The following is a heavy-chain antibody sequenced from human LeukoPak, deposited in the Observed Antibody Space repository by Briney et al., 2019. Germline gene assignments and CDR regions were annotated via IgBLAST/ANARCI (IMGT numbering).Heavy chain of an antibody. CDR2: IYYTGIT. Sequence: PSETLSLTCTVSGGSISTTSYYWGWIRQPPGKGLEWIGSIYYTGITFYNASLKSRVTISVDASKNQFSLELSSVTAADTALYYCARHSSRDAFDIWGQGTMVTVSS. CDR3: ARHSSRDAFDI. CDR1: GGSISTTSYY. J-gene: IGHJ3*02. V-gene: IGHV4-39*01. D-gene: IGHD6-13*01.